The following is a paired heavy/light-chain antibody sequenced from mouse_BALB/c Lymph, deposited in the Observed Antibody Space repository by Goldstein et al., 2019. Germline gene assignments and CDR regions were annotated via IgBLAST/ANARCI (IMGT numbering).Light chain of an antibody. CDR2: GAT. CDR3: QNVLSTPYT. J-gene: IGKJ2*01. Sequence: DIQMTQSPASLSASVGETVTITCGASENIYGALNWYQRKQGKSPQLLIYGATNLADGMSSRFSGSGSGRQYSLKISSLHPDDVATYYCQNVLSTPYTFGGGTKLEIK. V-gene: IGKV12-89*01. CDR1: ENIYGA.
Heavy chain of an antibody. J-gene: IGHJ4*01. Sequence: EVKLVESGGGLVKPGGSLKLSCAASGFAFSSYDMSWVRQTPEKRLEWVATISSGGSYTYYPDSVKGRFTISRDNARNTLYLQMSSLRSEDTALYYCARQRDGYDGYYAMDYWGQGTSVTVSS. V-gene: IGHV5-9*02. CDR3: ARQRDGYDGYYAMDY. CDR2: ISSGGSYT. D-gene: IGHD2-2*01. CDR1: GFAFSSYD.